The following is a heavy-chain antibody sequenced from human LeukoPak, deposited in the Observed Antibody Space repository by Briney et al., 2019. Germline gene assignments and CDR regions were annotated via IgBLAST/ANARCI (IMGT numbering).Heavy chain of an antibody. CDR1: GFTFSSYS. V-gene: IGHV3-21*01. J-gene: IGHJ4*02. D-gene: IGHD2-2*01. CDR2: ISSSSSYI. CDR3: ARGGCSSTSCYPDY. Sequence: GGSLRLSCAASGFTFSSYSMNWVRQAPGEGLEWVSSISSSSSYIYYADSVKGRFTISRDNAKNSLYLQMNSLRAEDTAVYYCARGGCSSTSCYPDYWGQGTLVTVSS.